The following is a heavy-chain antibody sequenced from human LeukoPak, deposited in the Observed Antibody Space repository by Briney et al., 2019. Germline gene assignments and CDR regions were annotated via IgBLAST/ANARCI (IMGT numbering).Heavy chain of an antibody. Sequence: GASLQISCKGSGYSFTSYWIGWVRQLPGKGLEWMGIIYPGDSDTRYSPSFQGQVTISADKSISTAYLQWSSLKASDTAMYYCARPMVRGKLAMYYFDYWGQGTLVTVSS. CDR1: GYSFTSYW. J-gene: IGHJ4*02. D-gene: IGHD2-8*01. CDR2: IYPGDSDT. V-gene: IGHV5-51*01. CDR3: ARPMVRGKLAMYYFDY.